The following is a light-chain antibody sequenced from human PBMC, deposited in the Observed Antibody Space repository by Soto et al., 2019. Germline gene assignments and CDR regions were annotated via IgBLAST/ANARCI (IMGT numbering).Light chain of an antibody. J-gene: IGKJ1*01. CDR3: QQSYSSPRT. CDR2: AAS. CDR1: QSMSSS. V-gene: IGKV1-39*01. Sequence: DIQMTQSPSSLSASVGDRVTITCRASQSMSSSLNWYQQKPGKAPNLLIYAASTLQSGVPSRFSGSGSRTDFTLTISSLQPEDFATYYCQQSYSSPRTFGQGTKVEFK.